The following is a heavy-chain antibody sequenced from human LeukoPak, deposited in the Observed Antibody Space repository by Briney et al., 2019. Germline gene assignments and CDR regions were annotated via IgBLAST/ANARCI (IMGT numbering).Heavy chain of an antibody. J-gene: IGHJ4*02. D-gene: IGHD3-10*01. V-gene: IGHV3-13*01. CDR3: ARGPPYYYGSGSFPYYFDY. CDR1: GFTFSSYD. CDR2: IGTAGDT. Sequence: GGSLRLSCAASGFTFSSYDMHWVRQATGKGLEWVSAIGTAGDTYYPGSVKGRFTISRENAKNSSYLQMNSLRAGDTAVYYCARGPPYYYGSGSFPYYFDYWGQGTLVTVSS.